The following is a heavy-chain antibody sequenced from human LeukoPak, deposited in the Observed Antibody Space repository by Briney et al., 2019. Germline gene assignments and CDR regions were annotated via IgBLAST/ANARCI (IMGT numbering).Heavy chain of an antibody. CDR3: ATSPAGPSQY. Sequence: GGSLRLSCAASGFTFSTSWMRWVRQAPGKGLVWVSRITHDGSSTIYADSVKGRFTISRDNAKNTLYLQMNSLRAEDPAVYYCATSPAGPSQYWGQGTLVTVSS. V-gene: IGHV3-74*01. CDR2: ITHDGSST. D-gene: IGHD6-19*01. J-gene: IGHJ4*02. CDR1: GFTFSTSW.